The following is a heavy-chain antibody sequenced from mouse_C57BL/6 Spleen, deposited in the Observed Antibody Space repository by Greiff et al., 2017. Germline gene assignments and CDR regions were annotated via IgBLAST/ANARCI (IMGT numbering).Heavy chain of an antibody. V-gene: IGHV1-82*01. CDR2: IYPGDGDT. CDR3: ASETTVVAKNAMDY. Sequence: VKLMESGPELVKPGASVKISCKASGYAFSSSWMNWVKQRPGKGLEWIGRIYPGDGDTNYNGKFKGKATLTADKSSSTAYMQLSSLTSEESAVYYDASETTVVAKNAMDYWGQGTSVTVSS. D-gene: IGHD1-1*01. CDR1: GYAFSSSW. J-gene: IGHJ4*01.